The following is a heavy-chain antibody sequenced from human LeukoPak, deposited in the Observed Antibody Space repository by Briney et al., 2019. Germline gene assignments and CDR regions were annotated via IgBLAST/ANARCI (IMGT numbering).Heavy chain of an antibody. J-gene: IGHJ3*02. CDR2: VSSDSSII. V-gene: IGHV3-48*02. CDR3: ARDVAYAFDI. CDR1: GFTLSSYS. Sequence: GGSLRLSCAASGFTLSSYSMNWVRQAPGKGLEWVSYVSSDSSIIYYADSVKGRLTISRDNAKNSLYLQMNSLRDEDTALYYCARDVAYAFDIWGQGTMVTVSS.